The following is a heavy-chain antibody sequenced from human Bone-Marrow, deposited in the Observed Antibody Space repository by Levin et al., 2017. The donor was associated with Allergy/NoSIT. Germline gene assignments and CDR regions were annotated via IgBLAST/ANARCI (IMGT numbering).Heavy chain of an antibody. D-gene: IGHD6-13*01. CDR3: AIGRPQHHLDGYWFDP. J-gene: IGHJ5*02. Sequence: SETLSLTCTVSGASITNNDYYWSWFRQPPGKGLEWIGIIYYSGSTYSNPSLKSRVTMSKETSQNHFSLKLTSVTAADTGVYYCAIGRPQHHLDGYWFDPWGRGTLVTVSS. CDR2: IYYSGST. V-gene: IGHV4-39*07. CDR1: GASITNNDYY.